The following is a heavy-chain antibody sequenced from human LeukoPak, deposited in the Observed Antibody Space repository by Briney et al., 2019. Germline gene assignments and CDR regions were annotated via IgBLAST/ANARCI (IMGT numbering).Heavy chain of an antibody. Sequence: GASEKVSCKASGYTFTGYYMHWVRQAPGQGLEWMGRINPNSGGTNYAQKFQGRVAMTRDTSISTAYMELSRLRSDDTAVYYCARDCSSTSCTDDAFDIWGQGTMVTVSS. V-gene: IGHV1-2*06. J-gene: IGHJ3*02. CDR1: GYTFTGYY. D-gene: IGHD2-2*01. CDR2: INPNSGGT. CDR3: ARDCSSTSCTDDAFDI.